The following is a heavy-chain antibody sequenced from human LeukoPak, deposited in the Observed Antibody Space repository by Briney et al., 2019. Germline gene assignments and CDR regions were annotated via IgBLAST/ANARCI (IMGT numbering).Heavy chain of an antibody. V-gene: IGHV3-30*01. Sequence: GGSLRFSCAASGFTFSSYAMHWVRQAPGKGLEWVAVISYDGSNKYYADSVKGRFTISRDNSKNTLYLQMNSLRAEDTAVYYCARDGHCSSTSCYTGVWYFDLWGRGTLVTVSS. CDR1: GFTFSSYA. D-gene: IGHD2-2*02. CDR3: ARDGHCSSTSCYTGVWYFDL. J-gene: IGHJ2*01. CDR2: ISYDGSNK.